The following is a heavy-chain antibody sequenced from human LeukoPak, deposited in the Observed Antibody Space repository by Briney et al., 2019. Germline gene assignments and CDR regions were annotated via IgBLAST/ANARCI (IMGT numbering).Heavy chain of an antibody. V-gene: IGHV3-30*03. CDR2: ISYDGSNK. D-gene: IGHD1-26*01. J-gene: IGHJ4*02. CDR1: GFTFSSYG. Sequence: PGRSLRLSCVASGFTFSSYGMHWVRQAPGKGLEWVAVISYDGSNKHYVDSVKGRFTISRDNSKNTVHLQMNSLRVEDTAVYYRAATKTFDYWGQGTLVTVSS. CDR3: AATKTFDY.